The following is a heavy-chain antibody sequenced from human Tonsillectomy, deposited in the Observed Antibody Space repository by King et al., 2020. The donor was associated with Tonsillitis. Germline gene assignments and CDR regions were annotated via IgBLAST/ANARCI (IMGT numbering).Heavy chain of an antibody. D-gene: IGHD6-6*01. CDR3: ARLAIAARRPIQDYHYYYMDV. CDR2: LKQDGSEK. CDR1: GFTFSSYW. J-gene: IGHJ6*03. Sequence: VQLVESGGGLVQPGGSLRLSCAASGFTFSSYWMSWVRQAPGKGLEWVAYLKQDGSEKSYVDSVKGRFTISRDNAKNSLYLQMNSLRAEDTAVYYCARLAIAARRPIQDYHYYYMDVWGKGTTVTVS. V-gene: IGHV3-7*03.